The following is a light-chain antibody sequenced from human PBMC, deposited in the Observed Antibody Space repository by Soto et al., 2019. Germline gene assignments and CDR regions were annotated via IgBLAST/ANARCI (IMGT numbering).Light chain of an antibody. CDR2: DVS. CDR3: SSYTSSSSRV. Sequence: QSALTQPASVSGSPGQSITISCTGTSSDVGGYNYVSWYQQHPGKAPKLMIYDVSNRPSGVSNRFSGSKSGHTAYLTISGLQAEDEADYYCSSYTSSSSRVFGGGTKLTVL. J-gene: IGLJ2*01. CDR1: SSDVGGYNY. V-gene: IGLV2-14*01.